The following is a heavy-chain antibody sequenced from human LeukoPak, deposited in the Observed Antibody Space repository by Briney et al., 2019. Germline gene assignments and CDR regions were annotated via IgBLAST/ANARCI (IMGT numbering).Heavy chain of an antibody. V-gene: IGHV4-34*01. D-gene: IGHD2-15*01. CDR3: ARRPRCSGGSCYSSSLWY. Sequence: SETLSLTCAVYGGSFSGYYWSWIRQPPGKGLEWIGEINHSGSTNYNPSLKSRVTISVDTSKNQFSLKLSSVTAADTAVYYCARRPRCSGGSCYSSSLWYWGQGTLVTVSS. J-gene: IGHJ4*02. CDR2: INHSGST. CDR1: GGSFSGYY.